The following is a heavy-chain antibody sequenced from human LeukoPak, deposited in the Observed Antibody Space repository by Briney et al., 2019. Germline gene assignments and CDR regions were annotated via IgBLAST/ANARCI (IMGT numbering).Heavy chain of an antibody. CDR1: GYTFTSYY. Sequence: GGSLRLSCAASGYTFTSYYMHWVRQAPGQGLEWMGRINPSGGSTSYAQKFQGRVTMTRDMSTSTVYMELSSLRSEDTAVYYCARGRLMRWLQNRYYYMDVWGKGTTVTVSS. V-gene: IGHV1-46*01. D-gene: IGHD5-24*01. J-gene: IGHJ6*03. CDR3: ARGRLMRWLQNRYYYMDV. CDR2: INPSGGST.